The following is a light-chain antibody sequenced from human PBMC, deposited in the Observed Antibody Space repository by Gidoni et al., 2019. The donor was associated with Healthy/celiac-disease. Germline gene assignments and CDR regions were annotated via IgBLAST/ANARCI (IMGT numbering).Light chain of an antibody. V-gene: IGLV2-14*01. CDR3: SSYTSSSTWV. Sequence: QSALTPPAAVSGSPGQSITISCTGTSSDVGGYNYVSWYQQHPGKAPKLMIYEVSNRPSGVSNLFSGSKSGNTASLTISGLQAEDEADYYCSSYTSSSTWVFGGGTKLTVL. CDR2: EVS. CDR1: SSDVGGYNY. J-gene: IGLJ3*02.